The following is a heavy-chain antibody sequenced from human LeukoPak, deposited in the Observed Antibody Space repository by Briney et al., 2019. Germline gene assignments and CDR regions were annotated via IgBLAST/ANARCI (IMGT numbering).Heavy chain of an antibody. CDR3: ARLLEPDTMVRGVMGMVPHFDP. J-gene: IGHJ5*02. Sequence: GASVKVSCKASGYTFTGYYMHWVRQAPGQGLEWMGWINPNSGGTNYAQKFQGWVTMTRDTSISTAYMELSRLRSDDTAVYYCARLLEPDTMVRGVMGMVPHFDPWGQGTLVTVSS. V-gene: IGHV1-2*04. D-gene: IGHD3-10*01. CDR2: INPNSGGT. CDR1: GYTFTGYY.